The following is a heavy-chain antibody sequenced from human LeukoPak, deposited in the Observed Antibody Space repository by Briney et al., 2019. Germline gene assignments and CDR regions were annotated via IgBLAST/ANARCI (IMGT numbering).Heavy chain of an antibody. Sequence: PSETLSLTCTVSGGSISSGSYYWSWIRQPAGKGLEWIGRIYTSGSTNYSPTLKSRVTISVDTSKNQFSLKLSSVTAADTAVYYCARGSGITGTTRWGQGTLVTVSS. CDR1: GGSISSGSYY. V-gene: IGHV4-61*02. J-gene: IGHJ4*02. CDR2: IYTSGST. D-gene: IGHD1-20*01. CDR3: ARGSGITGTTR.